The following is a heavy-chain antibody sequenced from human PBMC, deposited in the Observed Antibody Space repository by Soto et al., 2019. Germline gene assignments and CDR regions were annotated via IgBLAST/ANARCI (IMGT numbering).Heavy chain of an antibody. J-gene: IGHJ6*02. V-gene: IGHV3-23*01. CDR3: APVPAASSYYGTDV. CDR2: IVDSGGRT. CDR1: GFAFSTYA. D-gene: IGHD2-2*01. Sequence: EVQLLESGGGLVQPGGSLRLSCAASGFAFSTYAMNWVRQAPGKGLEWVSGIVDSGGRTFYADSVKGRFTISRDNSTNTLYLEMNSLRAEDTAIYYCAPVPAASSYYGTDVWGQGTTVTVSS.